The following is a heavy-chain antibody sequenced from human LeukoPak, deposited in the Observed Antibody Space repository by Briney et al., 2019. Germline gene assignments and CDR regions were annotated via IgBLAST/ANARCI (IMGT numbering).Heavy chain of an antibody. D-gene: IGHD5-18*01. CDR1: GDSVSSSSYY. Sequence: SETLSLTCTVSGDSVSSSSYYWGWIRQPPGKGLEWIGSIYYSGSTYYNPSLKSRVTISVDTSKNQFSLKLSSVTAADTAVYYCARQKYWGQLTWIQLWFDYWGQGTLVTVSS. CDR3: ARQKYWGQLTWIQLWFDY. CDR2: IYYSGST. J-gene: IGHJ4*02. V-gene: IGHV4-39*01.